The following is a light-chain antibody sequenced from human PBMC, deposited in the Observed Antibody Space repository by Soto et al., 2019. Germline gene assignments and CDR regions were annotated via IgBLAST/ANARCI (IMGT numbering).Light chain of an antibody. CDR2: EVN. Sequence: QSVLTQPASVSGSPRQSITISCTGASSDVGSYTYVSWYQQHPGKAPKLMIYEVNNRPSRVSNRFSGSKSGNTASLTISGLQAEDEADYYCSSYTSSSTLYVFGTGTKVTVL. J-gene: IGLJ1*01. CDR1: SSDVGSYTY. CDR3: SSYTSSSTLYV. V-gene: IGLV2-14*01.